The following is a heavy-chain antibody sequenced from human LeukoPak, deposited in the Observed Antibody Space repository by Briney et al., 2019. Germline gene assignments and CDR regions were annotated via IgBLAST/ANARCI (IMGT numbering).Heavy chain of an antibody. CDR2: ISYDGSNK. J-gene: IGHJ4*02. Sequence: GGSLRLSCAASGFTFSSYGMHWVRQAPGKGLEWVAVISYDGSNKYYADSVKGRFTISRDNSKNTLYLQMSSLRAEDTAVYYCAKDKGYYFDYWGQGTLVTVSS. CDR3: AKDKGYYFDY. V-gene: IGHV3-30*18. CDR1: GFTFSSYG.